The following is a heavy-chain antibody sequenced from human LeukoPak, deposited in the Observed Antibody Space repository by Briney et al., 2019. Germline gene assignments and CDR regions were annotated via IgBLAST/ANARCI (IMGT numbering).Heavy chain of an antibody. D-gene: IGHD3-22*01. CDR3: ARVTGYMIEDYFDY. Sequence: SETLSLTCTVSGGSISSYYWSWIRQPPGKGLEWIGYIYYSGSTDYNPSLKSRVTISVETFKNQFSLKLSSVTAADTAVYYCARVTGYMIEDYFDYWGQGTLVTVSS. V-gene: IGHV4-59*01. J-gene: IGHJ4*02. CDR1: GGSISSYY. CDR2: IYYSGST.